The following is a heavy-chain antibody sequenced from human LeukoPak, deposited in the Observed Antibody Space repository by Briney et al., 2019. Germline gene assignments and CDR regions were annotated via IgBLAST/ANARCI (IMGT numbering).Heavy chain of an antibody. CDR3: ATDLSVGDYLWFDP. D-gene: IGHD4-17*01. CDR1: VYTLTELS. J-gene: IGHJ5*02. V-gene: IGHV1-24*01. Sequence: ASVRVSRKFSVYTLTELSMHCVRHAPGKGLEWRGGFDPEDGETIYAQKFQGRVTMTEDTSTDTAYMELSSLRSEDTAVYYCATDLSVGDYLWFDPWGQGTLVTVSS. CDR2: FDPEDGET.